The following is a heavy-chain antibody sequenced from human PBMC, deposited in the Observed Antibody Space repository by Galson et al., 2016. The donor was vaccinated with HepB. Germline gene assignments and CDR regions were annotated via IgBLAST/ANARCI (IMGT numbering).Heavy chain of an antibody. J-gene: IGHJ2*01. D-gene: IGHD2-21*02. CDR3: ARAYCGADCHRKTYWYFDL. V-gene: IGHV4-61*01. CDR1: GISVTTYTYC. CDR2: IDYSGRT. Sequence: SETLSLTCPVSGISVTTYTYCWTWVRQPPGKGPEWIGSIDYSGRTKYNPSLKSRLTISLDTSKNLFSLKLTSATAADTAVYYCARAYCGADCHRKTYWYFDLWGRGTLVNVSS.